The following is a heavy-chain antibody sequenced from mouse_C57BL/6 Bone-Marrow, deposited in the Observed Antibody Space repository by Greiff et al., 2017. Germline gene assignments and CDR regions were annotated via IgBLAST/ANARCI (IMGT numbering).Heavy chain of an antibody. CDR1: GYTFTSYG. CDR3: ARTYYGSLYYYAMDY. D-gene: IGHD1-1*01. CDR2: IYPRSGNT. J-gene: IGHJ4*01. Sequence: QVHVKQSGAELARPGASVKLSCKASGYTFTSYGISWVKQRTGQGLEWIGEIYPRSGNTYYNEKFKGKATLTADKSSSTAYMELRSLTSEDSAVYFCARTYYGSLYYYAMDYWGQGTSVTVSS. V-gene: IGHV1-81*01.